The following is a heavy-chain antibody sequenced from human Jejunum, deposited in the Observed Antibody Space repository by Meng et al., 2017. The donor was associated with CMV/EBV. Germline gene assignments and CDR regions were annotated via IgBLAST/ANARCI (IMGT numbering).Heavy chain of an antibody. J-gene: IGHJ5*02. Sequence: TCTVSGASITTNWWSWVRQPPGKGLEWIGEIYHTGSTNYNPSVKSRVTMSVDKSKNHFSLTLSSVTAADTAEYYCARALYYDSGPDTWGQGILVTVSS. CDR2: IYHTGST. CDR3: ARALYYDSGPDT. V-gene: IGHV4-4*02. CDR1: GASITTNW. D-gene: IGHD3-22*01.